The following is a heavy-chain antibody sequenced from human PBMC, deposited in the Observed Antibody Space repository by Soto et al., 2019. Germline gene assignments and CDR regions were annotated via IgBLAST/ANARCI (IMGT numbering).Heavy chain of an antibody. CDR2: IYPGDSDT. D-gene: IGHD3-22*01. CDR3: ARRGDSSGYMDS. Sequence: GESLKISCKASGYIFTKYWIAWVRQMPGKGPEWMGIIYPGDSDTRYSPSFQGQVTISADKSISTGYLQWSSLRASDTAMYYCARRGDSSGYMDSWGQGILVTVSS. V-gene: IGHV5-51*01. CDR1: GYIFTKYW. J-gene: IGHJ4*02.